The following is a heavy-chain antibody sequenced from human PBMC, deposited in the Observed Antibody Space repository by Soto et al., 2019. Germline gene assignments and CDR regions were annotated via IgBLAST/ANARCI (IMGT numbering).Heavy chain of an antibody. Sequence: EVQLLESGGGLVQPGGSLRLSCAASGFTFNNYAMNWVRQASGKGLEWVSTIGGSGGRTYYADSVKGRFTVSRDNPKNTLYLQMNNLRVDDTAVYSCAKDRGDGYYYLGYQFHYWGQGVLVTVSS. CDR1: GFTFNNYA. CDR2: IGGSGGRT. D-gene: IGHD5-12*01. V-gene: IGHV3-23*01. CDR3: AKDRGDGYYYLGYQFHY. J-gene: IGHJ4*02.